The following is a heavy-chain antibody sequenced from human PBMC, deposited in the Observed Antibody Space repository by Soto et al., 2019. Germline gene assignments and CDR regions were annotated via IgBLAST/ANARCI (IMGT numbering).Heavy chain of an antibody. J-gene: IGHJ4*02. D-gene: IGHD5-18*01. CDR1: GFTFSNYA. CDR2: ISAGGET. V-gene: IGHV3-23*01. Sequence: GESLKISCAASGFTFSNYAMNWVRQAPGKGLEWVSVISAGGETYYADSVKGRFTISRDNSKNTLSLQMNSLRAEDTAIYYCVQGHSPSAYSCAYYWGQGTLVTVSS. CDR3: VQGHSPSAYSCAYY.